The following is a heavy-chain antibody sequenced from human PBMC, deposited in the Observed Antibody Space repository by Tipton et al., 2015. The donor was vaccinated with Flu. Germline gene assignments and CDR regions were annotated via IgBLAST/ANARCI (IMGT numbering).Heavy chain of an antibody. CDR2: ISYDGRIK. D-gene: IGHD4-17*01. CDR3: AREATLMEAGGMDV. J-gene: IGHJ6*02. V-gene: IGHV3-30*19. Sequence: LSLTCAASGFTFSTYGMHWVRQAPGKGLERVAVISYDGRIKHDADSVKGRFTISRDNSKNTLYLQMNSLRAEDTAVYYCAREATLMEAGGMDVWGQGTTVTVSS. CDR1: GFTFSTYG.